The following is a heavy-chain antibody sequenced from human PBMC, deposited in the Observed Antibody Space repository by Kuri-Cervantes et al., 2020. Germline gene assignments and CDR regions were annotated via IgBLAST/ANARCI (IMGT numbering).Heavy chain of an antibody. Sequence: GGSLRLSCAASGFTFSSYDMHWVRQATGKGLEWVSAIGTAGDTYYPGSVKGRFTISRDNSKNTLYLQMNSLRAEDTAVYYCARAGRGIQLWLNYWGQGTLVTVSS. CDR2: IGTAGDT. V-gene: IGHV3-13*01. CDR3: ARAGRGIQLWLNY. CDR1: GFTFSSYD. D-gene: IGHD5-18*01. J-gene: IGHJ4*02.